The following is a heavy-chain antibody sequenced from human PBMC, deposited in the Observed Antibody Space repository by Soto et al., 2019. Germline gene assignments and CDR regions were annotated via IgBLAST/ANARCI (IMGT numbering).Heavy chain of an antibody. CDR2: ISGSGGIT. Sequence: EVQLLESGGGLVQPGGSLRLSCAASGFTFSSYAMSWVRQAPGKGLEWVSAISGSGGITYYADSVKGRFTISRDNSKNTLDLQMNSLRAEDTAVYYCAGSSNRGIQLWPTFDYWGQGRLVTVSS. V-gene: IGHV3-23*01. CDR1: GFTFSSYA. CDR3: AGSSNRGIQLWPTFDY. D-gene: IGHD5-18*01. J-gene: IGHJ4*02.